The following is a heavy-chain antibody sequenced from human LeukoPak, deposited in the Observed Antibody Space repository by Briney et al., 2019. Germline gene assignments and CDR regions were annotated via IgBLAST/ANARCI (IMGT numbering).Heavy chain of an antibody. CDR1: GGSFSGYY. V-gene: IGHV4-34*01. CDR2: INHSGSI. D-gene: IGHD4-17*01. CDR3: ARFFHDYGAVNWFDP. Sequence: SETLSLTCAVYGGSFSGYYWSWLRQPPGKGLEWIGEINHSGSINYNPSLKSRVTISVDTSKNQFSLKLSSVTAADTAVYYCARFFHDYGAVNWFDPWGQGTLVTVSS. J-gene: IGHJ5*02.